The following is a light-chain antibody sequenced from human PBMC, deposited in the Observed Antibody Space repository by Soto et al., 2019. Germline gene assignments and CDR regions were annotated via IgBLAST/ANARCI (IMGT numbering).Light chain of an antibody. CDR2: EVT. CDR1: SSDVVAFNY. CDR3: RSYTSLSTLV. V-gene: IGLV2-14*01. J-gene: IGLJ1*01. Sequence: QFLLTQPASVSGSPGQSVTISCSGTSSDVVAFNYVSWYQHHPGKAPKLLIYEVTNRPSGVSNRFSGSKSGNTASLTISGLHAEDEADYYCRSYTSLSTLVFGTGTKVTVL.